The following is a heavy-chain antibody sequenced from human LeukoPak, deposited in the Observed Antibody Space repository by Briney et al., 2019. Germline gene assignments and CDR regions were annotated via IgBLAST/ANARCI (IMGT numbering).Heavy chain of an antibody. CDR1: GFTFSSYA. V-gene: IGHV3-23*01. Sequence: GGSLRLSCAAPGFTFSSYAMNWVRQAPGKGLEWVSAISGSGSGDSTYYADSVKGRFTISRDNSKNTLYLQMSSLRAEDTAVYYCAELGITMIGGVWGKGTTVTISS. CDR3: AELGITMIGGV. D-gene: IGHD3-10*02. CDR2: ISGSGSGDST. J-gene: IGHJ6*04.